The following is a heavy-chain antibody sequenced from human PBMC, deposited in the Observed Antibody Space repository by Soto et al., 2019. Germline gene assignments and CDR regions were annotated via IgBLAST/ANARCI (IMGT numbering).Heavy chain of an antibody. Sequence: QVQLVESGGGVVQPGRSLRLSCAASGFTFSSYGMHWVRQAPGKGLEWVAVIWYDGSNKYYADSVKGRFNISRDNCKNTLKLQMNSLRAEDTAVYYWAREPPYPSYCSSTSCCGGYFAYWGQGTLVTVSS. J-gene: IGHJ4*02. CDR2: IWYDGSNK. CDR1: GFTFSSYG. CDR3: AREPPYPSYCSSTSCCGGYFAY. D-gene: IGHD2-2*01. V-gene: IGHV3-33*01.